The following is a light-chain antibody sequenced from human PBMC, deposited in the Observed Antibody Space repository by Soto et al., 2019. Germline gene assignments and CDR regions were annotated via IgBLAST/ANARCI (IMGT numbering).Light chain of an antibody. Sequence: EIVLTQSPGTLSLSPGERATLSCRASQSVNSRFLAWYQQKPGQAPRLLMYGASTRATGIPDRFSGSGSGADFPLTISRLEPDDFAVYYCQQYGSSPPMYTFGQGTKLEIK. CDR1: QSVNSRF. CDR3: QQYGSSPPMYT. CDR2: GAS. J-gene: IGKJ2*01. V-gene: IGKV3-20*01.